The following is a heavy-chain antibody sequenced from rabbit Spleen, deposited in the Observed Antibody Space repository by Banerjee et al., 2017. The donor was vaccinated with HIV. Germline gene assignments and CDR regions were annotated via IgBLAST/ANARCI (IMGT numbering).Heavy chain of an antibody. Sequence: QEQLVESGGGLVQPEGSLTLTCTASGFSFSSSYYMCWVRQAPGKGLEWIGCIYGGDGRTYYASWVKGRFTISKTSPTTVTLQMTSLTAADMATYFCARFPGSGGDGELWDQGTLVTVS. D-gene: IGHD1-1*01. J-gene: IGHJ3*01. CDR3: ARFPGSGGDGEL. CDR2: IYGGDGRT. CDR1: GFSFSSSYY. V-gene: IGHV1S45*01.